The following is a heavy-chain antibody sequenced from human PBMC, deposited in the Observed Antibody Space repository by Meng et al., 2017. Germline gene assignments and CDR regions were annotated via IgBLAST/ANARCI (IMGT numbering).Heavy chain of an antibody. Sequence: QLKLQQWGAGLLKPSETLSLTCAVYGGSFSGYYWSWIRHPPGKGLEWIGEINHSGSTNYNPSLKSRVTISVDTSKNQFSLKLSSVTAADTAVYYCARFYCSGGSCRDYWGQGTLVTVSS. CDR3: ARFYCSGGSCRDY. D-gene: IGHD2-15*01. CDR1: GGSFSGYY. J-gene: IGHJ4*02. V-gene: IGHV4-34*01. CDR2: INHSGST.